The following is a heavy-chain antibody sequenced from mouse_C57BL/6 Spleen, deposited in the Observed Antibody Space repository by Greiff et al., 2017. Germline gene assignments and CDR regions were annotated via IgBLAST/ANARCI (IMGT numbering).Heavy chain of an antibody. D-gene: IGHD2-4*01. CDR1: GFTFSDYG. V-gene: IGHV5-17*01. CDR2: ISSGSSTI. CDR3: ARVYDYDATGYAMDD. J-gene: IGHJ4*01. Sequence: DVKLVESGGGLVKPGGSLKLSCAASGFTFSDYGMHWVRQAPEKGLEWVAYISSGSSTIYYADTVKGRFTISRDNAKNTLFLQMTSLRSEDTAMYYCARVYDYDATGYAMDDWGQGTSVTVSS.